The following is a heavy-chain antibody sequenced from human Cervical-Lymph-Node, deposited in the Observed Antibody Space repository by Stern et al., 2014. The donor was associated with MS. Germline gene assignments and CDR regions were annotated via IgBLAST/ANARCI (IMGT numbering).Heavy chain of an antibody. D-gene: IGHD6-19*01. CDR3: AREVAGHRLGMMDV. CDR1: GYTFTSYY. Sequence: QLVQSGAEVKKPGASVKVSCKASGYTFTSYYMHWVRQAPGQGIEWMGIINPSGGSKSYAQKFQGRVTMTSDTSTSTVYMELSSLRSEDTAVYYCAREVAGHRLGMMDVWGQGTTVTVSS. V-gene: IGHV1-46*01. J-gene: IGHJ6*02. CDR2: INPSGGSK.